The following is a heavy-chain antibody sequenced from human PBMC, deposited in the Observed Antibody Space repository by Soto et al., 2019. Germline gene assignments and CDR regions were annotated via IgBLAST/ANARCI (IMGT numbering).Heavy chain of an antibody. Sequence: GGSLRLSCAASGVTFSSNAMSWVRQAPGKGLEWVSAITGSGSSTYYADSVKGRFTISRDNSENTLYLQMSSLRAEDTAVYEWAKVPGSNTMVGVALDSWGQGTLVTVSS. V-gene: IGHV3-23*01. D-gene: IGHD3-3*01. CDR2: ITGSGSST. CDR1: GVTFSSNA. CDR3: AKVPGSNTMVGVALDS. J-gene: IGHJ5*01.